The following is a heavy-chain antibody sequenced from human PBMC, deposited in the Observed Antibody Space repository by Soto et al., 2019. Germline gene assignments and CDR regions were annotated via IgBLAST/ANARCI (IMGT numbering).Heavy chain of an antibody. J-gene: IGHJ4*02. CDR3: ARNDKSGLDY. CDR2: INPSGGST. D-gene: IGHD1-1*01. CDR1: GSIFTTYY. V-gene: IGHV1-46*01. Sequence: ASVKVSFNASGSIFTTYYMHWVRQAPGQGLEWMGMINPSGGSTSYAQKFQGRVTMTRDTSTSTVYMELSSLRSEDTAVYYCARNDKSGLDYWGQGTLVNVSS.